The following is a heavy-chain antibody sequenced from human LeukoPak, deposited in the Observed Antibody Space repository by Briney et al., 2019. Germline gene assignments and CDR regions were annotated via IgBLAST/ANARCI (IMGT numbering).Heavy chain of an antibody. CDR3: AKDFCSSTSCYYLDY. Sequence: GSLRLSCAASGFTFSSYGMHWVRQAPGKGLEWVAVIWYGGSNKYYADSVKGRFTISRDNSKNTLYLQMNSLRAEDTAVYYCAKDFCSSTSCYYLDYWGQGTLVTVSS. CDR1: GFTFSSYG. D-gene: IGHD2-2*01. V-gene: IGHV3-30*02. CDR2: IWYGGSNK. J-gene: IGHJ4*02.